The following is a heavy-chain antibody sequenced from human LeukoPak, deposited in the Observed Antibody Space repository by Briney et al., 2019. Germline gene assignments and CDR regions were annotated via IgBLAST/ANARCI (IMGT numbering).Heavy chain of an antibody. CDR3: ARRRGQNVFDI. Sequence: LGESLKISFKGSGYSFTSYWIGCLPQLPGKGRMWMGIIYPGDSDTRYSASFQDQVTISADKSISTDYLQWSRLKASDTAMYYSARRRGQNVFDIWGQGTMVTVSS. J-gene: IGHJ3*02. V-gene: IGHV5-51*01. CDR2: IYPGDSDT. D-gene: IGHD1-1*01. CDR1: GYSFTSYW.